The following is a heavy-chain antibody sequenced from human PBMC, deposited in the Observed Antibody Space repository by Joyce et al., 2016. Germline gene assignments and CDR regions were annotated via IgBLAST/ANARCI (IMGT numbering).Heavy chain of an antibody. CDR2: ISTSSTYI. D-gene: IGHD3-22*01. CDR3: AREPDYYDTSGHFDY. Sequence: EEQLVESGGGLVKPGGSPRLSCAASGFTFSTYSMNWVRQAPGKGLEWVSSISTSSTYIYNADAVKGRFTISRDDAKDSLFLQMNSLRAEDTAVYYCAREPDYYDTSGHFDYWGQGTLVTVSS. V-gene: IGHV3-21*02. J-gene: IGHJ4*02. CDR1: GFTFSTYS.